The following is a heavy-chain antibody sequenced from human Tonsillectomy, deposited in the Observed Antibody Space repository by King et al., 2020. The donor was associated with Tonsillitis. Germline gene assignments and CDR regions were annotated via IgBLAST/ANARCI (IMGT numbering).Heavy chain of an antibody. CDR1: GFTFGDYS. J-gene: IGHJ3*02. CDR3: AKDRGDAFDI. Sequence: VQLVESGGGLVQSGRSLRLSCSASGFTFGDYSMHWGRQAPGKGLEWVSGLIWKSGSIGYADSVKGRFTISRDNAKNSLYLQMNSLRTEDTALYYCAKDRGDAFDIWGQGTMVTVSS. CDR2: LIWKSGSI. D-gene: IGHD3-10*01. V-gene: IGHV3-9*01.